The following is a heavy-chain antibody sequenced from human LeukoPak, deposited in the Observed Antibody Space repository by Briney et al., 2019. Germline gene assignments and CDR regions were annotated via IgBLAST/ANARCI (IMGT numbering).Heavy chain of an antibody. V-gene: IGHV1-18*01. CDR1: GYTLSSYG. CDR3: ARGMTTGPDP. Sequence: ASVKVSCKASGYTLSSYGITWVRQAPGQGLEWMAWIRSYNGNTNHAQKFQGRVTMTTDTSTNTAYMELRSLRSDDTAVYYCARGMTTGPDPWGQGTLVTVSS. J-gene: IGHJ5*02. D-gene: IGHD4-17*01. CDR2: IRSYNGNT.